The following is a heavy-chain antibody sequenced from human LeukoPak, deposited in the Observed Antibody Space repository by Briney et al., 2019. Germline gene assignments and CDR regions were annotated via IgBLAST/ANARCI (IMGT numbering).Heavy chain of an antibody. Sequence: ASVKVSCKASGYTFTSYGISWVRQAPRQGLEWMGWISAYNGNTNYAQKLQGRVTMTTDTSTSTAYMELRSLRSDDTAVYYCARGPPYYYGSGSNIPPDYWGQGTLVTVSS. CDR3: ARGPPYYYGSGSNIPPDY. J-gene: IGHJ4*02. CDR1: GYTFTSYG. D-gene: IGHD3-10*01. CDR2: ISAYNGNT. V-gene: IGHV1-18*01.